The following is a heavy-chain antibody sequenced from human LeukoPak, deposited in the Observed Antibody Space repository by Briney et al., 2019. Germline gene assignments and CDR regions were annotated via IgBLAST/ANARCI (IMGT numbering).Heavy chain of an antibody. CDR1: GGTFSSYA. D-gene: IGHD6-19*01. CDR3: ARDHSSGWYGRGGIFDY. V-gene: IGHV1-69*05. CDR2: IIPIFGTA. Sequence: GASVKVSCKASGGTFSSYAISWVRQAPGQGLEWMGGIIPIFGTANYAQKFQGRVTMTTDTSTSTAYMELRSLRSDDTAVYYCARDHSSGWYGRGGIFDYWGQGTLVTVSS. J-gene: IGHJ4*02.